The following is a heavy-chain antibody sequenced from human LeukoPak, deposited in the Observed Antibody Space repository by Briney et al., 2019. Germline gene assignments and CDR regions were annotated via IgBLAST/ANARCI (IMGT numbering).Heavy chain of an antibody. CDR1: GFTFSGSG. CDR3: ASGTYYDILTGYYRGNGFDY. V-gene: IGHV3-30*03. Sequence: GGSLTLSCAVSGFTFSGSGMYWVRQAPGKGLQWVSAISGDGTTFYEDSVKGRFTISRDNSKNTLYLQMNSLRAEDTAVYYCASGTYYDILTGYYRGNGFDYWGQGTLVTVSS. D-gene: IGHD3-9*01. CDR2: ISGDGTT. J-gene: IGHJ4*02.